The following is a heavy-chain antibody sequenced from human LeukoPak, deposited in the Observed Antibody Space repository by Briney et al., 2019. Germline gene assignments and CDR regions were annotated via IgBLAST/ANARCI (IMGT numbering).Heavy chain of an antibody. CDR2: ISSSGTTI. CDR3: ARRRDSGSLQHFDY. CDR1: GFTFSSYE. D-gene: IGHD1-26*01. V-gene: IGHV3-48*03. J-gene: IGHJ4*02. Sequence: GGSLRLSCATSGFTFSSYEMNWVRQAPGKGLEWVSYISSSGTTIYYADSVKGRFTISRDNAKNSLYLQMNSLRAEDTAVYYCARRRDSGSLQHFDYWGQGTLVTVS.